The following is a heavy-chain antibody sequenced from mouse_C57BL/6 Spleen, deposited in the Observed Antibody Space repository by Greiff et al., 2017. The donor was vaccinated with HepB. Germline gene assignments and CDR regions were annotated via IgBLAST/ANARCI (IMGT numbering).Heavy chain of an antibody. D-gene: IGHD4-1*01. CDR3: ARWSTDFGTGTAYYFDY. Sequence: EVQLQQSGPELVKPGASVKIPCKASGYTFTDYNMDWVKQSHGKSLEWIGDINPNNGGTIYNQKFKGKATLTVDKSSSTAYMELRSLTSEDTAVYYCARWSTDFGTGTAYYFDYWGQGTTLTVSS. J-gene: IGHJ2*01. V-gene: IGHV1-18*01. CDR1: GYTFTDYN. CDR2: INPNNGGT.